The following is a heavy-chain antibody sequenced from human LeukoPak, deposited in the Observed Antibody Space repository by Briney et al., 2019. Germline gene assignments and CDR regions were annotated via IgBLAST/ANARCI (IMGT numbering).Heavy chain of an antibody. J-gene: IGHJ4*02. CDR2: IYSGGST. D-gene: IGHD3-3*01. CDR1: GFTVSSNY. Sequence: QPGGSLRLSCAASGFTVSSNYMSWVRQAPGKGREWVSVIYSGGSTYYADSVKGRFTISRDNSKNTLYLQMNSLRAEDTAVYYCARGKLTPITIFGVDYFDYWGQGTLVTVSS. CDR3: ARGKLTPITIFGVDYFDY. V-gene: IGHV3-53*01.